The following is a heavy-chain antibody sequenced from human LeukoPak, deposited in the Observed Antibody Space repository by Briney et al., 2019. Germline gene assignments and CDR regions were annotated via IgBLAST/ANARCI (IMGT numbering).Heavy chain of an antibody. CDR3: AKWSELPYFDY. CDR2: ISRSGTAL. CDR1: GFIFSTYE. D-gene: IGHD2-15*01. V-gene: IGHV3-48*03. J-gene: IGHJ4*02. Sequence: PGGSLRLSCATSGFIFSTYEMNWVRQAPGKGLEWVAHISRSGTALYYADSVKGRFTISRDNASNSLDLQMNSLRAEDTAVYYCAKWSELPYFDYWGQGAPVTVSS.